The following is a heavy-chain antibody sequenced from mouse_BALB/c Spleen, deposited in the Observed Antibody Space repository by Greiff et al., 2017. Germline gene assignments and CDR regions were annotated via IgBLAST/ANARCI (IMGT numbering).Heavy chain of an antibody. D-gene: IGHD2-1*01. V-gene: IGHV2-2*02. CDR2: IWSGGST. Sequence: QVQLKQSGPGLVQPSQSLSITCTVSGFSLTSYGVHWVRQSPGKGLEWLGVIWSGGSTDYNAAFISRLSISKDNSKSQVFFKMNSLQANDTAIYYCARGNYYGNYEFAYSGQGTLVTVSA. CDR3: ARGNYYGNYEFAY. CDR1: GFSLTSYG. J-gene: IGHJ3*01.